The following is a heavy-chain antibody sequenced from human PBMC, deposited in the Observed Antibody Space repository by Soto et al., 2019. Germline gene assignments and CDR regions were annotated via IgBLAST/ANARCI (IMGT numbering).Heavy chain of an antibody. CDR2: INAGNGNT. V-gene: IGHV1-3*01. Sequence: GASVKVSCKASGYTFTSYAMHWVRQAPGQRLEWMGWINAGNGNTKYSQKFQGRVTITRDTSASTAYMELSSLRSEDTAVYYCARSLAPTLGTDYWGQGTLVTVSS. CDR1: GYTFTSYA. D-gene: IGHD1-1*01. CDR3: ARSLAPTLGTDY. J-gene: IGHJ4*02.